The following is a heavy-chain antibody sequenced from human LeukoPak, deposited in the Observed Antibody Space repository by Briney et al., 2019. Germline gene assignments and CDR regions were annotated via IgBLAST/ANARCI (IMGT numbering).Heavy chain of an antibody. Sequence: ASVKVSCKASGYIFTSYGINWVRQAPGQGLEWMGWISGYNGNTNFARKLQGRVTMTTDTSTSTAYMELRSLRSDDTAVYYCARSLTIREGDAFDIWGQGTMVTVSS. CDR3: ARSLTIREGDAFDI. J-gene: IGHJ3*02. D-gene: IGHD3-10*01. CDR2: ISGYNGNT. CDR1: GYIFTSYG. V-gene: IGHV1-18*01.